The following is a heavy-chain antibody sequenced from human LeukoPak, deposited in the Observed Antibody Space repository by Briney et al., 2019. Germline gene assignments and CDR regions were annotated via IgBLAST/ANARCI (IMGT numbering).Heavy chain of an antibody. CDR1: GGSISSGDYY. CDR2: IYYSGST. Sequence: PSETLSLTCTVSGGSISSGDYYWSWIRQPPGKGLEWIGYIYYSGSTYYNPSLKSRVTISVDTSKNQFSLKLSSVTAADTAVYYCARAPCARYYYGMEVWGQGTTVTVSS. CDR3: ARAPCARYYYGMEV. V-gene: IGHV4-30-4*08. J-gene: IGHJ6*02.